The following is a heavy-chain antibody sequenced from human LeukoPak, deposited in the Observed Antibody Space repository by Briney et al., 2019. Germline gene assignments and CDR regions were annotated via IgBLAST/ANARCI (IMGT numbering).Heavy chain of an antibody. CDR1: GFTFSTYT. J-gene: IGHJ5*02. CDR2: ITIGSGYI. CDR3: ARGSATVVIRSNWFDP. V-gene: IGHV3-21*01. D-gene: IGHD4-23*01. Sequence: GGSLRLSCAASGFTFSTYTMNWVRQAPGKGLEWVSSITIGSGYIYYADSVKGRFTVSRDNSKNSLYPQMNSLRAEDTAVYYCARGSATVVIRSNWFDPWGQGTLVTVSS.